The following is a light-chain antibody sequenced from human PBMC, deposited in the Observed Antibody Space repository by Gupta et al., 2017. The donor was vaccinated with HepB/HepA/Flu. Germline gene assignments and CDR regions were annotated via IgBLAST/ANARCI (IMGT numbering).Light chain of an antibody. CDR1: ALPKQY. J-gene: IGLJ2*01. CDR3: TSGDSSGNYVV. V-gene: IGLV3-25*02. Sequence: SYELTQPPSVSVSPGQTARITCSGDALPKQYAYWYQQKPGQAPGLVIYKDSERPSGIPERFSGSNSGTTATLTISGVQAEDEADYYCTSGDSSGNYVVFGGGTKLTVL. CDR2: KDS.